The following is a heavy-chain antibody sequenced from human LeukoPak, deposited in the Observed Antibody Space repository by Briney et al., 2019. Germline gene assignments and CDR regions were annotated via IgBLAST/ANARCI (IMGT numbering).Heavy chain of an antibody. CDR3: AKPGAGGSYFDS. CDR2: ISDSGGST. D-gene: IGHD1-14*01. V-gene: IGHV3-23*01. J-gene: IGHJ4*02. CDR1: GFTFSSYG. Sequence: PGGSLRLSCAASGFTFSSYGMGWFRQAPGKGLEWVSSISDSGGSTYYSDSVKSRFTISRDNSKNTLYLQMNSLRAGDAALYYCAKPGAGGSYFDSWGQGTQVTVSS.